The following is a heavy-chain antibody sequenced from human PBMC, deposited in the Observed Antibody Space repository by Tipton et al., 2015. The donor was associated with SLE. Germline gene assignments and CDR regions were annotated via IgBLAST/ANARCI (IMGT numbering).Heavy chain of an antibody. V-gene: IGHV4-39*07. CDR3: ARGEMDVFDI. J-gene: IGHJ3*02. Sequence: TLSLTCTVSGGSISSSSHYWGWIRQPPGKALEWIGNIYYSGSTYSNPSLRSRVTISVDMSRNQFSLRLDSVTAADTALYYCARGEMDVFDIWGQGTVVSVSS. CDR2: IYYSGST. CDR1: GGSISSSSHY.